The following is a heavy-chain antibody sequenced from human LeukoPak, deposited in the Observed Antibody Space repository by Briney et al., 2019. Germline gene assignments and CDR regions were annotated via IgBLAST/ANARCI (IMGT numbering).Heavy chain of an antibody. CDR3: ARDRDSDSSGFNWFDP. J-gene: IGHJ5*02. D-gene: IGHD3-22*01. Sequence: VASVKVSCKASGYTFTGYYMHWVRQAPGQGLEWMGWINPNSGGTNYAQKFQGRVTMTRDTSISTAYMELSRLRSDDTAVYYCARDRDSDSSGFNWFDPWGQGTLVTVSS. CDR1: GYTFTGYY. CDR2: INPNSGGT. V-gene: IGHV1-2*02.